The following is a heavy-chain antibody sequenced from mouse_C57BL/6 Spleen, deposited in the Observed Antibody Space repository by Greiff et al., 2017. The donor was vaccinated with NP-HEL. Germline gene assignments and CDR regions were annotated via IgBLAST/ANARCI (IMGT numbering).Heavy chain of an antibody. CDR1: GFTFSSYA. V-gene: IGHV5-4*01. CDR2: ISDGGSYT. J-gene: IGHJ3*01. CDR3: ARDDYYGSSEGFAY. Sequence: DVHLVESGGGLVKPGGSLKLSCAASGFTFSSYAMSWVRQTPEKRLEWVATISDGGSYTYYPDNVKGRFTISRDNAKNNLYLQMSHLKSEDTAMYYCARDDYYGSSEGFAYWGQGTLVTVSA. D-gene: IGHD1-1*01.